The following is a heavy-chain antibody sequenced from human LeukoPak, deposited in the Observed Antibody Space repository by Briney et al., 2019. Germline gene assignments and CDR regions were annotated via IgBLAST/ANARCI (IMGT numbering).Heavy chain of an antibody. D-gene: IGHD2-8*02. V-gene: IGHV3-23*01. CDR2: INIRSTGT. Sequence: GMSLRLSCAVSGFTFSSHAMNWVRQAPGKGLEWIAGINIRSTGTYYADSVKGRFTISRDDSKNTLYLQMYTLSVEDTAVYYCAKLLGTMWPMWGLDVWGQGTTVTVFS. CDR3: AKLLGTMWPMWGLDV. J-gene: IGHJ6*02. CDR1: GFTFSSHA.